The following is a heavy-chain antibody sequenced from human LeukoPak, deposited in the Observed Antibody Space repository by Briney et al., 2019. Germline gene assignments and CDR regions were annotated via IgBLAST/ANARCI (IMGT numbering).Heavy chain of an antibody. CDR3: ARALYSGSYYDYFDY. V-gene: IGHV3-21*01. D-gene: IGHD1-26*01. CDR1: GFTFSSYA. J-gene: IGHJ4*02. CDR2: TSSSSSYI. Sequence: GGSLRLSCAASGFTFSSYAMNWVRQAPGKGLEWVSSTSSSSSYIYYADSVKGRFTISRGNAKNSLYLQMNSLRAEDTAVYYCARALYSGSYYDYFDYWGQGTLVTVSS.